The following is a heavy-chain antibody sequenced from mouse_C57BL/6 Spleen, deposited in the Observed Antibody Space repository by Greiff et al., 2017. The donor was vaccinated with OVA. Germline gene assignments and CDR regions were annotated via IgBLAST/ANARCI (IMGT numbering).Heavy chain of an antibody. V-gene: IGHV3-6*01. CDR2: ISYDGSN. CDR3: ARGDNFDY. D-gene: IGHD3-3*01. CDR1: GYSITSGYY. Sequence: DVQLQESGPGLVKPSQSLSLTCSVTGYSITSGYYWNWIRQFPGNKLEWMGYISYDGSNNYNPSLKNRIPITRDTSKNQFFLKLNSVTTEDTATYYCARGDNFDYWGQGTTLTVSS. J-gene: IGHJ2*01.